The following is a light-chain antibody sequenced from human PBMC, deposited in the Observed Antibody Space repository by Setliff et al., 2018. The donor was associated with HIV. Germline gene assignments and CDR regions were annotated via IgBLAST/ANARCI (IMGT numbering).Light chain of an antibody. CDR1: SSDVGGYNY. V-gene: IGLV2-14*01. Sequence: QSALTQPASVSGSPGQSITISCTGTSSDVGGYNYVSWYQQHPGKVPKLMIYEVTNRPSGVSNRFSGSKSGNTASLTISGLQAEDEADYYCNSFTSSSAYVLFGGGTKVTV. CDR3: NSFTSSSAYVL. J-gene: IGLJ2*01. CDR2: EVT.